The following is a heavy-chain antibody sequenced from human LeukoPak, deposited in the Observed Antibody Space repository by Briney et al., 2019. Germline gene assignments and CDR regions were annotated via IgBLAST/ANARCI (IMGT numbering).Heavy chain of an antibody. V-gene: IGHV1-18*01. J-gene: IGHJ5*01. Sequence: ASVKVSCKASGYTFTSYGISWVRQAPGQGLEWMGWISAYNGNTNYAQKLQGRVTMTTDTSTSTAYMELRSLRSDDTAVYYCARKPAHPFSNWFDSWGQGTLVTVSS. D-gene: IGHD3-3*02. CDR2: ISAYNGNT. CDR1: GYTFTSYG. CDR3: ARKPAHPFSNWFDS.